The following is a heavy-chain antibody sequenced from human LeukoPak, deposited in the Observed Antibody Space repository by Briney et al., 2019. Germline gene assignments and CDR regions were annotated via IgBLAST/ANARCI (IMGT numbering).Heavy chain of an antibody. V-gene: IGHV3-11*01. CDR2: ISSSGSTI. J-gene: IGHJ4*02. D-gene: IGHD6-19*01. CDR1: GFTFSDHY. CDR3: ARETYSSGQQYDY. Sequence: GGSLRLSCAASGFTFSDHYMSWIRQAPGKGLEWVPYISSSGSTIYYTDSVKGRFTISRDNAKNSLYLQMNSLRAEDTAVYYCARETYSSGQQYDYWGQGTLVTVSS.